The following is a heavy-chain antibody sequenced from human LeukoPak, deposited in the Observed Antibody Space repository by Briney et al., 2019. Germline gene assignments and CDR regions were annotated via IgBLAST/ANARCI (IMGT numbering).Heavy chain of an antibody. CDR3: AREGFGELDDAFDI. V-gene: IGHV1-69*05. Sequence: ASVKVSCKASGGTFSSYAISWVRQAPGQGLEWMGGIIPIFGTANYAQKFQGRVTITTDESTSTAYMELSSLRSEDTAVYYCAREGFGELDDAFDIWGQGTMVTVSS. CDR1: GGTFSSYA. D-gene: IGHD3-10*01. J-gene: IGHJ3*02. CDR2: IIPIFGTA.